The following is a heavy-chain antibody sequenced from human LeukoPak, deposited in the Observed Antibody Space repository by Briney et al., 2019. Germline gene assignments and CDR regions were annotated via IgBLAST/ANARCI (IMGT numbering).Heavy chain of an antibody. V-gene: IGHV4-39*01. Sequence: KPSETLSLTCTVSGGSISSSNYYWGWIRQPPGKGLEWIGSIYYSGSTYYNPSLKSRVTISVDTSKNQFSLKLSSVTAADTAVYYCARHKMGYYYYGMDVWGQGTTVTVSS. J-gene: IGHJ6*02. CDR1: GGSISSSNYY. CDR2: IYYSGST. CDR3: ARHKMGYYYYGMDV. D-gene: IGHD2-8*01.